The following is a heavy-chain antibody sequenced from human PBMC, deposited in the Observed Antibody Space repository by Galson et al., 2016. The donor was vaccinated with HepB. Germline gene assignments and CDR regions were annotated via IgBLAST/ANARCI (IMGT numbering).Heavy chain of an antibody. CDR1: GFSLSTRGVG. Sequence: PALVKPTQTLTLTCTFSGFSLSTRGVGVGWIRQPPGKALEWLAVIYWDDDKRYSPSLRRRLTITKDTSKNQVVLTMTNMDPVDTATYYCAHRKRWGVLEYYFDYWGQGTLVTVSS. V-gene: IGHV2-5*02. J-gene: IGHJ4*02. CDR3: AHRKRWGVLEYYFDY. CDR2: IYWDDDK. D-gene: IGHD3-16*01.